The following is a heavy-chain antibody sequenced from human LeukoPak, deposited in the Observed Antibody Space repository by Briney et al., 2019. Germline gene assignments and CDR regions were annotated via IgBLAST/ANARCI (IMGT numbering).Heavy chain of an antibody. J-gene: IGHJ4*02. CDR3: AKDPSASVLLDY. CDR2: IRYDGSNK. V-gene: IGHV3-30*02. Sequence: GGSLRLSCAASGFTFSSYGMHWVRQAPGKGLEWVAFIRYDGSNKYYADSVKGRFTISRDNSKNTLYLQMNSLRAEDTAVYYCAKDPSASVLLDYWGQGTLVTVSS. D-gene: IGHD2-8*01. CDR1: GFTFSSYG.